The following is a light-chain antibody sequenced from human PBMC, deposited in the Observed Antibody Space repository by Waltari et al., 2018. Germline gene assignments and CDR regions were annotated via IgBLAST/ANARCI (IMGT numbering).Light chain of an antibody. V-gene: IGKV3-11*01. CDR3: QQRLNWPPVT. J-gene: IGKJ5*01. Sequence: EVVLTQSPATLSLSPGERATLSCRASQSVDRYLAWYQQKPGPAPRLLIYDTFFRATGIPARFSGSGSGTDFTLTISSLEPEDFAVYYCQQRLNWPPVTFGQGTRLEIK. CDR1: QSVDRY. CDR2: DTF.